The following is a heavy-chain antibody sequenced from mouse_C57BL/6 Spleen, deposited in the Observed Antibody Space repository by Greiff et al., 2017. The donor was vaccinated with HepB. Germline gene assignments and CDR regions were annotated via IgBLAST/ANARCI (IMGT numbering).Heavy chain of an antibody. D-gene: IGHD2-3*01. CDR2: ISSGSSTI. Sequence: EVKLQQSGGGLVKPGGSLKLSCAASGFTFSDYGMHWVRQAPEKGLEWVAYISSGSSTIYYADTVKGRFTISRDNAKNTLFLQMTSLRSEDTAMYYCAGGYYSFDYWGQGTTLTVSS. J-gene: IGHJ2*01. V-gene: IGHV5-17*01. CDR1: GFTFSDYG. CDR3: AGGYYSFDY.